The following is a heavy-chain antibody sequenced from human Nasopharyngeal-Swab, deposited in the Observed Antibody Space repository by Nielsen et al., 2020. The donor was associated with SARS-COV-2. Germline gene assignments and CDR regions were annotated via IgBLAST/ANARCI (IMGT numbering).Heavy chain of an antibody. CDR3: ARVSRYYDILTGYYAEDGMDV. Sequence: WVRQAPGQGLEWMGRINPNSGGTNYAQKFRGRVTMTRDTSISTAYMELSRLRSDDTAVYYCARVSRYYDILTGYYAEDGMDVWGQGTTVTVSS. J-gene: IGHJ6*02. V-gene: IGHV1-2*06. D-gene: IGHD3-9*01. CDR2: INPNSGGT.